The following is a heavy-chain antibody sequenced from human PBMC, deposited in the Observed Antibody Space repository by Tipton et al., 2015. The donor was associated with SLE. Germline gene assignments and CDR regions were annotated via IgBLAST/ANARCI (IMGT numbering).Heavy chain of an antibody. CDR2: FAYTGSPI. Sequence: SLRLSCAASGFTFSRYSMNWVRQAPGKGLEWVSYFAYTGSPIYYADSVKGRFTISRDNAKNSLYLQMNSLKAEDTAVYYCARAPYYDTTGYYLADNWFDPWGQGTPVTVSS. D-gene: IGHD3-22*01. CDR3: ARAPYYDTTGYYLADNWFDP. J-gene: IGHJ5*02. CDR1: GFTFSRYS. V-gene: IGHV3-48*01.